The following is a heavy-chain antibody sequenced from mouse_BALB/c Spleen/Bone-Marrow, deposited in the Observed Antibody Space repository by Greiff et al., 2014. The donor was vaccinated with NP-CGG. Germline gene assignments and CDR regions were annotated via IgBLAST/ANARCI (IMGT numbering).Heavy chain of an antibody. CDR3: ARDRGVQGYAMDY. J-gene: IGHJ4*01. D-gene: IGHD2-14*01. CDR2: ISDGGSYT. CDR1: GFTFSDYY. Sequence: EVKLVEYGGGLVKPGGSLKLSCAASGFTFSDYYMYWVRQTPEKRLEWVATISDGGSYTYYPDSVKGRFTISRDIAKNNLYLQMSSLKSEDTAMYYCARDRGVQGYAMDYWGQGTSVTVSS. V-gene: IGHV5-4*02.